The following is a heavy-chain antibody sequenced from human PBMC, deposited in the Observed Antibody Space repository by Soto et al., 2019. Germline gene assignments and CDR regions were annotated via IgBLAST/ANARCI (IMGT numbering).Heavy chain of an antibody. CDR2: INWNGGST. CDR1: GFTFDDYG. J-gene: IGHJ6*03. Sequence: GGPLRLSCAASGFTFDDYGMSWVRQAPGKGLEWVSGINWNGGSTGYADSVKGRFTISRDNAKNSLYLQMNSLRAEDTALYHCARGGSHYYYYYMDVWGKGTTVTVSS. D-gene: IGHD2-15*01. V-gene: IGHV3-20*01. CDR3: ARGGSHYYYYYMDV.